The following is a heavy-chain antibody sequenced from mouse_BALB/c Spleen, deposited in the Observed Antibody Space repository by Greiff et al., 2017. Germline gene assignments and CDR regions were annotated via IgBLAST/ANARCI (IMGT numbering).Heavy chain of an antibody. D-gene: IGHD2-1*01. J-gene: IGHJ4*01. CDR1: GFTFSSFG. Sequence: DVMLVESGGGLVQPGGSRKLSCAASGFTFSSFGMHWVRQAPEKGLEWVAYISSGSSTIYYADTVKGRFTISRDNPKNTLFLQMTSLRSEDTAMYYCARSWGNYDYYAMDYWGQGTSVTVSS. CDR3: ARSWGNYDYYAMDY. CDR2: ISSGSSTI. V-gene: IGHV5-17*02.